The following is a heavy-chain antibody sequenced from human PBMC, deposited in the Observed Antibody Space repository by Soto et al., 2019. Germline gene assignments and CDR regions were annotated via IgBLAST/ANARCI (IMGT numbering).Heavy chain of an antibody. J-gene: IGHJ4*02. D-gene: IGHD6-13*01. Sequence: SQTRSLTCAISWDSVSSNSATWNLIRQSPSRGLEWLGRTYYRSKWYYDYAVSVKSRITINPDTSKNQFSLQLNSVTPEDTAVYYCARDPVTAADYFDYWGPGTLVTVSS. CDR3: ARDPVTAADYFDY. CDR2: TYYRSKWYY. CDR1: WDSVSSNSAT. V-gene: IGHV6-1*01.